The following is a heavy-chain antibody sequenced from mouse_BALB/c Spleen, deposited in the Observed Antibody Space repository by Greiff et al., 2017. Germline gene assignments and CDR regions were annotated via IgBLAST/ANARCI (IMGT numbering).Heavy chain of an antibody. J-gene: IGHJ3*01. D-gene: IGHD2-3*01. CDR3: ARDRDYEGFAY. CDR2: ISYDGSN. CDR1: GYSITSGYY. V-gene: IGHV3-6*02. Sequence: EVQLVESGPGLVKPSQSLSLTCSVTGYSITSGYYWNWIRQFPGNKLEWMGYISYDGSNNYNPSLKNRISITRDTSKNQFFLKLNSVTTEDTATYYCARDRDYEGFAYWGQGTLVTVSA.